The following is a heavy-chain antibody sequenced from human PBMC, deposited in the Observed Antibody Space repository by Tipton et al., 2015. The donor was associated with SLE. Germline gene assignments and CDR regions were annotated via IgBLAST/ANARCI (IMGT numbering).Heavy chain of an antibody. Sequence: TLSLTCSVSGGSMSYHYWSWIRQPPGKGLEWIGYIYYTGNTNYNPSLKSRVTMSVDTSKSQFSLKLTFVSAADTAVYYCAEGLRDSSSSVPRTHFDLWGRGTLVTVSS. CDR3: AEGLRDSSSSVPRTHFDL. CDR1: GGSMSYHY. D-gene: IGHD6-6*01. J-gene: IGHJ2*01. CDR2: IYYTGNT. V-gene: IGHV4-59*11.